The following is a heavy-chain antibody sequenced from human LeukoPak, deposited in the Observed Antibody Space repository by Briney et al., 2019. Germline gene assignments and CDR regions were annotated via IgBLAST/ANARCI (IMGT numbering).Heavy chain of an antibody. J-gene: IGHJ5*02. Sequence: SETLSLTCTVSGGSISSYYWSWLRQPPGKGLEWIGYIYYSGSTNYNPSLKSRVTISVDTSKNQFPLKLSSVTAADTAVYYCARAGISANNWFDPWGQGTLVTVSS. CDR2: IYYSGST. V-gene: IGHV4-59*01. D-gene: IGHD1-14*01. CDR3: ARAGISANNWFDP. CDR1: GGSISSYY.